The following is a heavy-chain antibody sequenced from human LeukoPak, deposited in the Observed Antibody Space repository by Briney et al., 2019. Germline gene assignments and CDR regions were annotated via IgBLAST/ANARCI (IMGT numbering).Heavy chain of an antibody. CDR3: ARGVNYDSSGYHPPFSY. V-gene: IGHV4-59*01. CDR1: GGSISSYY. J-gene: IGHJ4*02. D-gene: IGHD3-22*01. CDR2: IYYSGST. Sequence: SETLSLTCTVSGGSISSYYWSWIRQPPGKGLEWIGYIYYSGSTNYNPSFKSRVTISVDTSKNQFSLKLSSVTAADTAVYYCARGVNYDSSGYHPPFSYWGQGTLVTVSS.